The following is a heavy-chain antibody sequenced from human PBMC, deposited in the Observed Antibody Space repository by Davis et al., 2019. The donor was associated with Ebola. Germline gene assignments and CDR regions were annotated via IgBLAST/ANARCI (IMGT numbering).Heavy chain of an antibody. CDR2: IIPIFGTA. V-gene: IGHV1-69*13. CDR1: GGTFSSYA. Sequence: SVTVSCQASGGTFSSYAISWVRQAPGQGLEWMGGIIPIFGTANYAQKFQGRVTITADESTSTAYMELSSLRSEDTAVYYCARAPRRDGYNEGYFDYWGQGTLVTVSS. CDR3: ARAPRRDGYNEGYFDY. D-gene: IGHD5-24*01. J-gene: IGHJ4*02.